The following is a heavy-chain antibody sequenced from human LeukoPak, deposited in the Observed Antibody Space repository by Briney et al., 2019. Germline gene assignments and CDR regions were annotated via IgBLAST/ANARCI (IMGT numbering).Heavy chain of an antibody. V-gene: IGHV3-23*01. J-gene: IGHJ5*02. CDR2: ISGIGGST. CDR3: AKDKYCSSTSCYGNWFDP. Sequence: GGSLRLSCAASGFTFSSYAMSWVRQAPGKGLEWVSAISGIGGSTYYADSVKGRFTISRDNSKNTLYLQMNSLRAEDTAVYYCAKDKYCSSTSCYGNWFDPWGQGTLVTVSS. D-gene: IGHD2-2*01. CDR1: GFTFSSYA.